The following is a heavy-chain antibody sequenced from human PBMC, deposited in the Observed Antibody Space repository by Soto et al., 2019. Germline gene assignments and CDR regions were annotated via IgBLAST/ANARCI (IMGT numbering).Heavy chain of an antibody. V-gene: IGHV3-53*04. CDR3: ASSVKTYYYGSGSYYLDFDY. CDR2: IYSGGST. J-gene: IGHJ4*02. Sequence: GSLRLSCAASGFTVSSNYMSWVRQAPGKGLEWVSVIYSGGSTYYADSVKGRFTISRHNSKNTLYLQMNSLRAEDTAVYYCASSVKTYYYGSGSYYLDFDYWGQGTLVTVSS. D-gene: IGHD3-10*01. CDR1: GFTVSSNY.